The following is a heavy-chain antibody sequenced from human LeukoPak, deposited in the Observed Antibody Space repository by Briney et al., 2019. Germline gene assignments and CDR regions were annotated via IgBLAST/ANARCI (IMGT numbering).Heavy chain of an antibody. V-gene: IGHV3-30-3*01. D-gene: IGHD3-10*01. CDR3: ARDSGYYGSGSYGLIDY. J-gene: IGHJ4*02. CDR1: GFTFSSYA. CDR2: ISYDGSNK. Sequence: GGSLRLSCAASGFTFSSYAMHWVRQAPGKGLEWVAVISYDGSNKYYADSVKGRFTISRDNSKNTLYLQMNSLRAEDTAVYYCARDSGYYGSGSYGLIDYWGQGTLDTVSS.